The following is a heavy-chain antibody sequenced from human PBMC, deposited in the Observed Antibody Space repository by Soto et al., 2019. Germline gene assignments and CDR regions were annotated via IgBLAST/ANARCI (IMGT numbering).Heavy chain of an antibody. V-gene: IGHV6-1*01. CDR2: TYYRSKWYN. Sequence: PSETLSLTCAISGDSVSSRSAAWNWIRQSPSRGLEWLGRTYYRSKWYNEYAVSVKSRITINPDTSKNQFSLQLNSVTPEDTAMYFCERTQSVFDYWGQGTQVTVSS. CDR1: GDSVSSRSAA. J-gene: IGHJ4*02. CDR3: ERTQSVFDY.